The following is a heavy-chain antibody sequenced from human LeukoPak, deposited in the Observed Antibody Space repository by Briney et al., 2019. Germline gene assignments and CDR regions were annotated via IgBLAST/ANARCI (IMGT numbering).Heavy chain of an antibody. CDR2: MYTSGSA. V-gene: IGHV4-61*02. Sequence: SETLSLTCTVSGGSISSGSYYWTWIRQPAGKGLEWIGRMYTSGSANYNPSLKSRVTISVDTSKNQFSLKLSSVAAADTAVYYCASPSGYSNPYDAFDIWGQGTMVTVSS. CDR3: ASPSGYSNPYDAFDI. J-gene: IGHJ3*02. CDR1: GGSISSGSYY. D-gene: IGHD4-11*01.